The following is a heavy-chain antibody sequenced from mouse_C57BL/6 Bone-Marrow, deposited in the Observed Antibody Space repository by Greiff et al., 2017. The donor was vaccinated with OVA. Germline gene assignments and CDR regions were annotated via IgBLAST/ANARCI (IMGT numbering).Heavy chain of an antibody. J-gene: IGHJ1*03. CDR1: GYTFTSYW. V-gene: IGHV1-5*01. Sequence: EVQLQQSGTVLARPGASVKMSCKTSGYTFTSYWMHWVKQRPGQGLEWIGAIYPGNSDTSYNQKFKGKAKLTAVTSASTAYMELSSLTNEDSAVYYGTGHYYGSSYGYFDVWGTGTTVTVSS. D-gene: IGHD1-1*01. CDR3: TGHYYGSSYGYFDV. CDR2: IYPGNSDT.